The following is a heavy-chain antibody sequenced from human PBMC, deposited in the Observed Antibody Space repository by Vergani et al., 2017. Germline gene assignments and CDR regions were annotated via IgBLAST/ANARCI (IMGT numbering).Heavy chain of an antibody. D-gene: IGHD2-21*02. V-gene: IGHV4-61*02. CDR1: GGSINTGAYY. CDR3: ARVGHLVAVTGEGPSLDL. Sequence: QVQLQESGPRLVRPSQTLSLTCTVSGGSINTGAYYWSWIRQPAGKGLEWIGRVYTSGMTNYNPSLKSRVTISVDTSKNQFSLRLNSVTAADTAVYYCARVGHLVAVTGEGPSLDLWGRGTLVTVSS. J-gene: IGHJ2*01. CDR2: VYTSGMT.